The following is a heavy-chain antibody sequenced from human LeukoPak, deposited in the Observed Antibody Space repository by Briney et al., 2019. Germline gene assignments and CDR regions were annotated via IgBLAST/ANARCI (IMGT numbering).Heavy chain of an antibody. V-gene: IGHV3-49*03. D-gene: IGHD3-3*01. CDR2: IRSKAYGGTT. CDR1: GFTFGDYA. J-gene: IGHJ6*02. CDR3: TRVRGADYDFWSGSDYYYGMDV. Sequence: GRSLRLSCTASGFTFGDYAMSWFRQAPGKGLEWVGFIRSKAYGGTTEYAASVEGRFTISRDDSKSIAYLQMNSLKTEDTAVYFCTRVRGADYDFWSGSDYYYGMDVWGQGTTVTVSS.